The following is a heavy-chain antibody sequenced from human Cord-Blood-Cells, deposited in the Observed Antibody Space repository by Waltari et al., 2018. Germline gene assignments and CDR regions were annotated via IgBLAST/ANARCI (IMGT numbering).Heavy chain of an antibody. CDR3: ARERYDFWSGFGY. CDR2: ISSSSSYI. D-gene: IGHD3-3*01. CDR1: GFTFSSYS. J-gene: IGHJ4*02. V-gene: IGHV3-21*01. Sequence: VQLVESGGGLVKPGGSLRLSCAASGFTFSSYSMNWVRQAPGKGLEWVSSISSSSSYIYYADSVKGRFTISRDNAKNSLYLQMNSLRAEDTAVYYCARERYDFWSGFGYWGQGTLVTVSS.